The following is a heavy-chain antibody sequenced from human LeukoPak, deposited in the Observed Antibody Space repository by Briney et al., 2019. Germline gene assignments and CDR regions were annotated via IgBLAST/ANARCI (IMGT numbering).Heavy chain of an antibody. CDR1: GGSISSYY. D-gene: IGHD5-18*01. V-gene: IGHV4-4*08. Sequence: PSETLSLTCTVSGGSISSYYWSWIRQPPGKGLEWIGSIYHSGTTYYNPSLKSRVTISVDTSKNQFSLKLSSVTATDTAFYYCARDHTYFDYWGLGTLVTVSS. CDR3: ARDHTYFDY. J-gene: IGHJ4*02. CDR2: IYHSGTT.